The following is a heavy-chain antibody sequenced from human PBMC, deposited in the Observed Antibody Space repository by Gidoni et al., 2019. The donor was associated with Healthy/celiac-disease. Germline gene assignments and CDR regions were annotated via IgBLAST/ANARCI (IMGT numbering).Heavy chain of an antibody. CDR2: INHSGST. CDR3: ARGLRRVATITDLFDN. V-gene: IGHV4-34*01. J-gene: IGHJ4*02. CDR1: GGSFSGYY. Sequence: QVQLQQWGAGLLKHSETLSLTCAVDGGSFSGYYWSWIRQPPGKGLEWIGEINHSGSTNYNPSLKSRVTISVATSKNQFSLKLSSVTAADTAVYYCARGLRRVATITDLFDNWGQGTLVTVSS. D-gene: IGHD5-12*01.